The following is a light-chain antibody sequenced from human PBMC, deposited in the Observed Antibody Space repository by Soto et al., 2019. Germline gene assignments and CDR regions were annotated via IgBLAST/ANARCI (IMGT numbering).Light chain of an antibody. CDR3: CSYAGSSDKYV. J-gene: IGLJ1*01. Sequence: QSVLTQPRSVSGSPGQSVTISCTGTSSDVGGNNYVSWYRHYPGKAPKLMIYDVTKRPSGVPDRFSGSKSGNTASPTISGLQAEDEADYYCCSYAGSSDKYVFGAGTKVTVL. CDR2: DVT. CDR1: SSDVGGNNY. V-gene: IGLV2-11*01.